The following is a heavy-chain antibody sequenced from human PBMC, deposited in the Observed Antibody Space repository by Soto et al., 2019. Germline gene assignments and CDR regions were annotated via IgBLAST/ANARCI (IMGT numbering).Heavy chain of an antibody. CDR2: IDPIDSYT. CDR1: GYSFTTYW. D-gene: IGHD1-1*01. J-gene: IGHJ4*02. V-gene: IGHV5-10-1*01. CDR3: AGHLGYNQPYYFDY. Sequence: PGESLKISCQGSGYSFTTYWITWVRQMPGKGLEWMGSIDPIDSYTNYSPSFQGHVTISADKSIRTAYLQWNSLKASDNAIYYWAGHLGYNQPYYFDYWGQGTLVTVSS.